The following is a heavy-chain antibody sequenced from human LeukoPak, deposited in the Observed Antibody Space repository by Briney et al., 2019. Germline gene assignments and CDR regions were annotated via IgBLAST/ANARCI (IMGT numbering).Heavy chain of an antibody. CDR3: VRSDDFWSGYYGY. V-gene: IGHV4-59*01. J-gene: IGHJ4*02. D-gene: IGHD3-3*01. CDR2: IYYSGCT. Sequence: SETLSLTCTVSGGSISSYYWSWIRQPPGKGLEWIGYIYYSGCTNYNPPLKSRVNISVDTSKNQFSLKLSSVTAADTAVYYCVRSDDFWSGYYGYWGQGTLVTVSS. CDR1: GGSISSYY.